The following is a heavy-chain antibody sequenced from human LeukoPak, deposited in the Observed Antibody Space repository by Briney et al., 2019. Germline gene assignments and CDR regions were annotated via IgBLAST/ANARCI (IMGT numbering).Heavy chain of an antibody. D-gene: IGHD2-21*01. J-gene: IGHJ4*02. CDR2: ISSSSDTL. Sequence: PGGSLRLSCAASGFAFSGYSMNWVRQAPGKGLEWVSYISSSSDTLYYADSVKGRFTISRDNAKNSLYLQMNSLRAEDTAVYYCARGGAYSDCGFYPRDWGQGTLVSVSS. V-gene: IGHV3-48*01. CDR1: GFAFSGYS. CDR3: ARGGAYSDCGFYPRD.